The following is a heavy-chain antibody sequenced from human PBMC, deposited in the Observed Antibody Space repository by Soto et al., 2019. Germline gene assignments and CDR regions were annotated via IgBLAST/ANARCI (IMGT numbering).Heavy chain of an antibody. CDR1: GGSISSSSYY. D-gene: IGHD2-15*01. CDR2: IYYSGST. V-gene: IGHV4-39*01. CDR3: ARHAAKYCSGGSCYRGSFDY. J-gene: IGHJ4*02. Sequence: SETLSLTCTVSGGSISSSSYYWGWIRQPPGKGLEWIGSIYYSGSTYYNPSLKSRVTISVDTCKNQFSLKLISVTAADTAVYYCARHAAKYCSGGSCYRGSFDYWGQGTLVTVSS.